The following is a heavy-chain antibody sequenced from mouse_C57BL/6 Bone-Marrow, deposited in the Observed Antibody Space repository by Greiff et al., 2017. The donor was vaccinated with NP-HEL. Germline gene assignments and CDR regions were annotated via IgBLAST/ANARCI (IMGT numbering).Heavy chain of an antibody. CDR1: GFSFNTYA. Sequence: EVQGVESGGGLVQPKGSLKLSCAASGFSFNTYAMNWVRQAPGKGLEWVARIRSKSNNYATYYADSVKDRFTISRDDSESMLYLQMNNLKTEDTAMYYCVRHYDGYPGFAYWGQGTLVTVSA. V-gene: IGHV10-1*01. D-gene: IGHD2-3*01. CDR2: IRSKSNNYAT. J-gene: IGHJ3*01. CDR3: VRHYDGYPGFAY.